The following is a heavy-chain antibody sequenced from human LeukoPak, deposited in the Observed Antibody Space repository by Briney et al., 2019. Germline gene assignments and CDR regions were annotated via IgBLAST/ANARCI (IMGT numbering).Heavy chain of an antibody. J-gene: IGHJ4*02. Sequence: GGSLRLSCAASGFTFSSYAMSWVRQAPGKGLEWLSSISGSGSSTYYADSVKGRFTISRDNSKNTLYLQMNSLRAEDTAVYYCAKAGWYYYDSSGYYSNSGFDYWGQGTLVTVSS. CDR1: GFTFSSYA. CDR3: AKAGWYYYDSSGYYSNSGFDY. CDR2: ISGSGSST. V-gene: IGHV3-23*01. D-gene: IGHD3-22*01.